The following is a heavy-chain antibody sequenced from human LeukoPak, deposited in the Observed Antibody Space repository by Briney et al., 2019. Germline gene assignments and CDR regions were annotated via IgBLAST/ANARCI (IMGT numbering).Heavy chain of an antibody. CDR2: ISYDGSNK. J-gene: IGHJ4*02. V-gene: IGHV3-30*18. CDR3: AKDAYLDY. CDR1: GFTFSSYG. Sequence: GGSLRLSCAASGFTFSSYGMHWVRQAPGKGLEWVAVISYDGSNKYYADSVKGRFTISRDNSRNTLYLQMNSLRAEDTAVYYCAKDAYLDYGGQGTLVTVSS.